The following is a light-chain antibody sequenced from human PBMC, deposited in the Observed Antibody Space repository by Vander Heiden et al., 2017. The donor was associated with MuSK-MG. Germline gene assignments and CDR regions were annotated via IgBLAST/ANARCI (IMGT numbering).Light chain of an antibody. Sequence: AIRMTQSPSSFSASTGDRVTITCRAGPAISSYLAWFQPTPGKAPKRLMYAAFTLQRGVTSRFSGSGSGTDSTLTTSCLQSADYATYYCQQYYSYPPTFGGGTKVEIK. CDR2: AAF. V-gene: IGKV1-8*01. CDR1: PAISSY. CDR3: QQYYSYPPT. J-gene: IGKJ4*01.